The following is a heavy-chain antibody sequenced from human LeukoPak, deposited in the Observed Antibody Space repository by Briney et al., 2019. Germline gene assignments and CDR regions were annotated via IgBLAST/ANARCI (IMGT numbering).Heavy chain of an antibody. CDR2: IRSDGSIK. CDR1: GFTFSSYG. CDR3: AKDEVFNSAWYFEY. Sequence: GGSLRLSCAASGFTFSSYGMHWVRQAPGKGLEWVAFIRSDGSIKYYTESVKGRFTISRDNSKNTLYLQMNSLRAEDTAVYYCAKDEVFNSAWYFEYWGQGTLVTVSS. D-gene: IGHD6-19*01. V-gene: IGHV3-30*02. J-gene: IGHJ4*02.